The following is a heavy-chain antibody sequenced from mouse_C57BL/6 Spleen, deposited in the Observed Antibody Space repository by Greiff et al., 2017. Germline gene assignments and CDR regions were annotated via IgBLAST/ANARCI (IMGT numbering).Heavy chain of an antibody. CDR3: ASGYYGNYYYAMDY. D-gene: IGHD2-1*01. CDR1: GYTFTGYW. J-gene: IGHJ4*01. CDR2: ILSGSGST. V-gene: IGHV1-9*01. Sequence: VQLQQSGAELMKPGASVKLSCKATGYTFTGYWIEWVKQRPGHGLEWIGEILSGSGSTNYNEKFKGKATFTADTSSNTAYMQLSSLTTEDSAIYYCASGYYGNYYYAMDYWGQGTSVTVSS.